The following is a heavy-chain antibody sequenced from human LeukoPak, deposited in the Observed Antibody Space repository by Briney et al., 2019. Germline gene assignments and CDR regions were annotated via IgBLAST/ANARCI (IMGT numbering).Heavy chain of an antibody. CDR1: GFTFSTYE. D-gene: IGHD3-22*01. CDR3: AKGQYYDSSGYYDY. CDR2: ISSSGGTI. V-gene: IGHV3-48*03. J-gene: IGHJ4*02. Sequence: GGSLRLSCAASGFTFSTYEMNWVRQAPGKGLEWVSYISSSGGTIYYADSVKGRFTISRDNSKNTLYLQMNSLRAEDTAVYYCAKGQYYDSSGYYDYWGQGTLVTVSS.